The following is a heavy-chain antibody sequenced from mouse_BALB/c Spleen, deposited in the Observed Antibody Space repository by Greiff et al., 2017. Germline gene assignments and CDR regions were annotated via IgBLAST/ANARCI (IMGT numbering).Heavy chain of an antibody. CDR3: ARDYGSRWYFDV. J-gene: IGHJ1*01. CDR1: GYSITSGYY. Sequence: VQLQESGPGLVKPSQSLSLTCSVTGYSITSGYYWNWIRQFPGNKLEWMGYISYDGSNNYNPSLKNRISITRDTSKNQFFLKLNSVTTEDTATYYCARDYGSRWYFDVWGAGTTVTVSS. V-gene: IGHV3-6*02. CDR2: ISYDGSN. D-gene: IGHD1-1*01.